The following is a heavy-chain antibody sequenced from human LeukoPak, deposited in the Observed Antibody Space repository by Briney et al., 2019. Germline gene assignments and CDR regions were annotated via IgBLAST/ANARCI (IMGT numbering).Heavy chain of an antibody. CDR1: GYTFTSYG. Sequence: ASVKVSCKASGYTFTSYGISWVRQAPGQGLEWMGWISAYNGNTNYAQKLQGRVTMTTDTSTSTAYMELRSLRSEDTAVYYCARMESSSWPGGWFDPWGQGTLVTVSS. J-gene: IGHJ5*02. CDR2: ISAYNGNT. CDR3: ARMESSSWPGGWFDP. D-gene: IGHD6-13*01. V-gene: IGHV1-18*01.